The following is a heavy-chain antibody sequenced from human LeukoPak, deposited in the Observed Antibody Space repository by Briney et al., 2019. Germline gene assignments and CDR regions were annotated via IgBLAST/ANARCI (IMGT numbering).Heavy chain of an antibody. V-gene: IGHV4-34*01. CDR2: INARGDT. CDR1: GWSFNDHY. D-gene: IGHD2-2*01. CDR3: ARGQVPAARGYNWFDP. Sequence: PSETLSLTCAVYGWSFNDHYWNWIRQPPGKGLEWIGEINARGDTNFNPSLKSRDTISVDSSKNQFSLTLRSMIAADTAVYYCARGQVPAARGYNWFDPWGQGTLVTVSS. J-gene: IGHJ5*02.